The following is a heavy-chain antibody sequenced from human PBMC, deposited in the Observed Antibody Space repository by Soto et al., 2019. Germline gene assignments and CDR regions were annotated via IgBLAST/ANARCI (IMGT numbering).Heavy chain of an antibody. D-gene: IGHD6-13*01. CDR2: ISGDGGTT. CDR1: GFTFRNYA. J-gene: IGHJ4*02. Sequence: EVQLLESGGGLVQPGGSLRLSCAASGFTFRNYAMSWVRQSPGKGLEWVSAISGDGGTTYYSDSVKGRFTISRDNSKNTLYLQLNSLRAEDTASYYCAKDQYGSSSWPLDFDFWGQGTLVTVSP. CDR3: AKDQYGSSSWPLDFDF. V-gene: IGHV3-23*01.